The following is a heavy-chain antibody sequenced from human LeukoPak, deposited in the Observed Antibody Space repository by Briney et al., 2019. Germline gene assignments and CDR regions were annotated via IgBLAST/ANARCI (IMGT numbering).Heavy chain of an antibody. V-gene: IGHV4-4*07. CDR3: ATGGAVRGVIQNWFDP. D-gene: IGHD3-10*01. J-gene: IGHJ5*02. CDR1: GGSISNYY. CDR2: IHSSGNT. Sequence: SETLSLTCTVSGGSISNYYWSWIRQPAGEGLQWSGRIHSSGNTNYNPSLKSRVILSVDTSKNQFSLKLSSVTAADTAVYYCATGGAVRGVIQNWFDPWGQGTLVTVSS.